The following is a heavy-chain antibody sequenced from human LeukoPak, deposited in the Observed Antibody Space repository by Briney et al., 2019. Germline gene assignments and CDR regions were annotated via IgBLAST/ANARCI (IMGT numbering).Heavy chain of an antibody. D-gene: IGHD1-26*01. Sequence: GGSLRLSCAASGFTVSSNYMSWVPQAPGKGLEWVSVIYSDTLTYYADSVKGRFTISRDNSKNTLYLQMHSLRGEDTAVYYCAGIFSGRAHYWGEGVLVTVSS. J-gene: IGHJ4*02. CDR3: AGIFSGRAHY. V-gene: IGHV3-66*01. CDR1: GFTVSSNY. CDR2: IYSDTLT.